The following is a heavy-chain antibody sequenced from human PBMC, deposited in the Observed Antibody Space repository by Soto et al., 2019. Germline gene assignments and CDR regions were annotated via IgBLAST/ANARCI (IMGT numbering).Heavy chain of an antibody. Sequence: QVQLVESGGGVVQPGRSLRLSCAASGFTFSSYGMHWVRQAPGKGLEWVAVISYDGSNKYYADSVKGRFTISRDNXKXMLYLQMNSLRAEDTAVYYCAKSPRQDDILTGPFDYWGQGTLVTVSS. CDR3: AKSPRQDDILTGPFDY. CDR1: GFTFSSYG. J-gene: IGHJ4*02. CDR2: ISYDGSNK. V-gene: IGHV3-30*18. D-gene: IGHD3-9*01.